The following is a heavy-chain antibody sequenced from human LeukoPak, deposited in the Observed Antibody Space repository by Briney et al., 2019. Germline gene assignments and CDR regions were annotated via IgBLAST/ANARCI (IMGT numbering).Heavy chain of an antibody. CDR2: ISGSGGST. Sequence: PGGSLRLSCAASGFTFSSYSVNWVRQAPGKGLEWVSAISGSGGSTYYADSVKGRFTISRDNSKNTLYLQMNSLRAEDTAVYYCAKVCKGCTTPHPHAFDIWGQGTMVTVSS. V-gene: IGHV3-23*01. CDR3: AKVCKGCTTPHPHAFDI. CDR1: GFTFSSYS. D-gene: IGHD1-14*01. J-gene: IGHJ3*02.